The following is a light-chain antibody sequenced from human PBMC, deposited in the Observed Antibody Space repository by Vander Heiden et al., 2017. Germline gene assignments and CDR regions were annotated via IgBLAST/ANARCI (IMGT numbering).Light chain of an antibody. Sequence: ELFLTRSPGTLSLSPGERATLSCRASQSVRSSYLAWYQQKPGQPPRLLIYGASNRATGIPDRFSGSGSGTDFTLTISRLEPEDFAAYYCQRYGSSPPYTFGQGTKLEIK. CDR1: QSVRSSY. J-gene: IGKJ2*01. CDR2: GAS. CDR3: QRYGSSPPYT. V-gene: IGKV3-20*01.